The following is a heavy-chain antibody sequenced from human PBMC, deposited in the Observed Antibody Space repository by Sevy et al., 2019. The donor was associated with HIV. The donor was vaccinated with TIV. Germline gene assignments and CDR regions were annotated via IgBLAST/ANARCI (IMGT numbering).Heavy chain of an antibody. Sequence: GGSLRLSCAASGFIFSNYAMSWARQAPGKGLEWVASISGGTTSIYYRDSVKGRFTISRDNSKNILYLQLDNLRPDDRGVYFCEKSTVTTXWRYYFDSWGQGTLVAVSS. CDR2: ISGGTTSI. CDR3: EKSTVTTXWRYYFDS. CDR1: GFIFSNYA. V-gene: IGHV3-23*01. J-gene: IGHJ5*02. D-gene: IGHD4-17*01.